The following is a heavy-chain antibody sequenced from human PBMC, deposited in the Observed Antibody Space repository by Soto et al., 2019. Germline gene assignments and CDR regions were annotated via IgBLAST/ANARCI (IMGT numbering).Heavy chain of an antibody. CDR3: AIVVCDYVWGSYRYTCAGWFDP. V-gene: IGHV4-34*01. Sequence: SETLSLTCAVYGGCFSGYYWSWIRQPPRKGLEKIGEINHSGSTNYNPTLKSRVTISIDTSKNQFSLKLSSVTAADTAVYYCAIVVCDYVWGSYRYTCAGWFDPWGQGTLVTVSS. J-gene: IGHJ5*02. D-gene: IGHD3-16*02. CDR1: GGCFSGYY. CDR2: INHSGST.